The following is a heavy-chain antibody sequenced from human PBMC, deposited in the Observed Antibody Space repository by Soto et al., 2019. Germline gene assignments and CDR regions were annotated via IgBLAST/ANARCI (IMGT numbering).Heavy chain of an antibody. J-gene: IGHJ4*02. V-gene: IGHV3-9*01. Sequence: GGSLRLSCAASGFTFDDYAMHWVRQAPGKGLEWVSGISWNSGSIGYADSVKGRFTISRDNAKNSLYLQMNSLRAEDTALYYCAKDTKEDGLEPTFDYWGQGTLVTVSS. CDR2: ISWNSGSI. CDR1: GFTFDDYA. D-gene: IGHD1-1*01. CDR3: AKDTKEDGLEPTFDY.